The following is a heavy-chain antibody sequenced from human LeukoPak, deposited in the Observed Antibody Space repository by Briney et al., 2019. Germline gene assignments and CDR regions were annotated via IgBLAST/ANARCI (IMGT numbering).Heavy chain of an antibody. CDR3: AKDGTSSWFGEAT. J-gene: IGHJ5*02. D-gene: IGHD6-13*01. V-gene: IGHV3-30*18. CDR2: ISTDGSHK. CDR1: GFTFSDYG. Sequence: GGSLRLSCAASGFTFSDYGRQWVRQAPGKGLEWVALISTDGSHKDYADSVKGRFTLSRDNSKNTLYLQMNSLRVEDTAVYYCAKDGTSSWFGEATWGQGTLVTVSS.